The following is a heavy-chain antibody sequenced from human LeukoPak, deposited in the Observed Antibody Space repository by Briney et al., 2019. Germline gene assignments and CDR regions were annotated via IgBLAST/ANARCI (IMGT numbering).Heavy chain of an antibody. CDR1: GYSISSGYY. V-gene: IGHV4-38-2*01. D-gene: IGHD3-9*01. Sequence: SETLSLTCAVSGYSISSGYYWGWIRQPPGQGLEWIGSIYHSGSTYYNPSLKSRVTISVDTSKNQFSLKLSSVTAADTAVYYCARGRVYYDILTGYYYFDYWGQGTLVTVSS. J-gene: IGHJ4*02. CDR3: ARGRVYYDILTGYYYFDY. CDR2: IYHSGST.